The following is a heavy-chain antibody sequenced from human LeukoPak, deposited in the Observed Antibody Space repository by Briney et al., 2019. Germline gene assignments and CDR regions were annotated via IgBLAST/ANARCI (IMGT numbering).Heavy chain of an antibody. CDR3: ARGHDYVWGSYRFDY. CDR2: IYYSGST. V-gene: IGHV4-59*01. J-gene: IGHJ4*02. Sequence: SETLSLTCTVSGGSISSYYWSWIRQPPGKGLEWIGYIYYSGSTNYSPSLTSRVTISVDTSKNQFSLKLSSVTAADTAVYYCARGHDYVWGSYRFDYWGQGTLVTVSS. CDR1: GGSISSYY. D-gene: IGHD3-16*02.